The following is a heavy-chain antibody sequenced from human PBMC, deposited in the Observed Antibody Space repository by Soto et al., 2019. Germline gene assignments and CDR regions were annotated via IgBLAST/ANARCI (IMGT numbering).Heavy chain of an antibody. J-gene: IGHJ6*02. D-gene: IGHD3-10*01. CDR3: ARLGGDLWFVELLPGHYYYYYGMDV. Sequence: ASVKGSCTASGYTFTSYGISWVRQAPGQGLEWMGWISAYNGNTNYAQKLQSRVTMTTDTSTSTAYMELRSLRSDDTAVYYCARLGGDLWFVELLPGHYYYYYGMDVWGQGTTVTVSS. V-gene: IGHV1-18*01. CDR2: ISAYNGNT. CDR1: GYTFTSYG.